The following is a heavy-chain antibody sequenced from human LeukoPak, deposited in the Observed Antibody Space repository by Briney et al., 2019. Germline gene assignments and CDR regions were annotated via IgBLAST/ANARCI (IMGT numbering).Heavy chain of an antibody. CDR3: AKWGDFDILTGYYVSDF. J-gene: IGHJ5*01. V-gene: IGHV3-23*01. Sequence: QSGGSLRLSCVASGVTLSNYAMSWVRQAPGKRLEWVSAVTGSGGSTYYADSVKGRFTISRDNSRNTLFLQMNSLRAEDTAIYYCAKWGDFDILTGYYVSDFWGQGTLVTVSS. CDR2: VTGSGGST. D-gene: IGHD3-9*01. CDR1: GVTLSNYA.